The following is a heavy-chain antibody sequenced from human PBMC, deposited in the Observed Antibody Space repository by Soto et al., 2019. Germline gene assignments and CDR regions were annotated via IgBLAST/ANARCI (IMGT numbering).Heavy chain of an antibody. V-gene: IGHV4-31*03. D-gene: IGHD6-19*01. CDR3: ARDGRGRGIAVAGRFWYFDL. CDR1: GDSISSGGYY. Sequence: QVQLQEWGPGLVKPSQTLSLTCTVSGDSISSGGYYWNWIRQHPGKGLEWIGYIYYSGSTYYNPSLKSRVTISVDTSKNEFSLKLSSVTAADTAVYYCARDGRGRGIAVAGRFWYFDLWGRGTLVTVSS. J-gene: IGHJ2*01. CDR2: IYYSGST.